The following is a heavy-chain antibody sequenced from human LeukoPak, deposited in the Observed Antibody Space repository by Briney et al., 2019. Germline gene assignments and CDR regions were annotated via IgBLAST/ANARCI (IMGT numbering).Heavy chain of an antibody. CDR3: ARFRSGYYYYMDV. CDR1: GGSISSYY. V-gene: IGHV4-59*12. CDR2: IYYSGST. D-gene: IGHD3-22*01. Sequence: SETLSLTCTVSGGSISSYYWSWIRQPPGKGLEWVGYIYYSGSTNYNPSLKSRVTISVDTSKNQFSLKLSSVTAADTAVYYCARFRSGYYYYMDVWGKGTTVTVSS. J-gene: IGHJ6*03.